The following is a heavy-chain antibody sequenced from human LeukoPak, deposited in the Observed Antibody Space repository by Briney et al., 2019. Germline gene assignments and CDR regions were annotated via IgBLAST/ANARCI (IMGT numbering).Heavy chain of an antibody. Sequence: SQTLSLTCAISGDSVSSNSAAWNWIRQSPSRGLEWLGRTYYRSKWYNDYAVSEKSRITINPDTSKNQFSLQLNSVTPEDTAVYYCARGSGHTYLAAAALDYWGQGTLVTVSS. J-gene: IGHJ4*02. CDR2: TYYRSKWYN. D-gene: IGHD6-13*01. V-gene: IGHV6-1*01. CDR1: GDSVSSNSAA. CDR3: ARGSGHTYLAAAALDY.